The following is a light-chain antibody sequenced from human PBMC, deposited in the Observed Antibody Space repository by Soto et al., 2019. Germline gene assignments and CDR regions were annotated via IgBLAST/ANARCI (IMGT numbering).Light chain of an antibody. Sequence: EIVLTQSPGTLSLSPGERATLSCRASQSVSSSYLAWYQQKPGQAPRLLIYGASSRATGIPDRFSGSGSGTDFTLTISRLELEDFEVYYCQQYVSAPPWTFGQGTEVDIK. CDR3: QQYVSAPPWT. CDR2: GAS. CDR1: QSVSSSY. J-gene: IGKJ1*01. V-gene: IGKV3-20*01.